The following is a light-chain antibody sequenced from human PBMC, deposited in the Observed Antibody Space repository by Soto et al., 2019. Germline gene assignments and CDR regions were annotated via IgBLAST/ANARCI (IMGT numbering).Light chain of an antibody. Sequence: DIPLTQSPSSLSASVGDRVTITCRASQSISNSLNWYQQKPGKAPNLLIYGTSDLQSGVPSRFSGSGSGTEFTLTISSLQRDDFATYYCQQSHSSSWTFGQGIKVEIK. CDR2: GTS. CDR3: QQSHSSSWT. V-gene: IGKV1-39*01. CDR1: QSISNS. J-gene: IGKJ1*01.